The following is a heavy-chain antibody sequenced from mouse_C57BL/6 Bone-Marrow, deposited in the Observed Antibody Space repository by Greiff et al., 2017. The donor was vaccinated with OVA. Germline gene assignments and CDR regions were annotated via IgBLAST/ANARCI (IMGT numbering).Heavy chain of an antibody. J-gene: IGHJ2*01. D-gene: IGHD2-1*01. CDR3: ASYYGNYVDYFDY. Sequence: QVQLKESGPGLVAPSQSLSITCTVSGFSLTSYGVHWVRQPPGKGLEWLVVIWSDGSTTYNSALKSRLSISKDNSKSQVFLKMNSLQTDDTAMYYCASYYGNYVDYFDYWGQGTTLTVSS. CDR1: GFSLTSYG. V-gene: IGHV2-6*03. CDR2: IWSDGST.